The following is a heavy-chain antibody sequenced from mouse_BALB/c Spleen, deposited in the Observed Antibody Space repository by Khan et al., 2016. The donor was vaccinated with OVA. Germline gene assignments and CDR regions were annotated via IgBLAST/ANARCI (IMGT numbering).Heavy chain of an antibody. Sequence: QVQLQQSGAELAKPGASVKMSCKASGYTFTTYWMHWVKQRPGQGLEWIGYINPTSGYTDYNEKFKDRATLSADKSSSTPYMQLSSLTSEASAVYYCTRDRIDDWGQGTTLTVSS. CDR1: GYTFTTYW. CDR3: TRDRIDD. CDR2: INPTSGYT. V-gene: IGHV1-7*01. J-gene: IGHJ2*01.